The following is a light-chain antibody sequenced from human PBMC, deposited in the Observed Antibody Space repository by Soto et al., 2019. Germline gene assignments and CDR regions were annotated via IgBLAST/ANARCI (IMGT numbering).Light chain of an antibody. J-gene: IGKJ5*01. Sequence: EIVLTQSPGTLSLSPGERATLSCRASQSVSSSYFAWYQQKPGQAPRLLIYGASSRATGIPDRFSGSGSGTDFTLTISRLEPEDFAVYYCQQYGSWLITFGQGTRLEIK. CDR3: QQYGSWLIT. CDR2: GAS. CDR1: QSVSSSY. V-gene: IGKV3-20*01.